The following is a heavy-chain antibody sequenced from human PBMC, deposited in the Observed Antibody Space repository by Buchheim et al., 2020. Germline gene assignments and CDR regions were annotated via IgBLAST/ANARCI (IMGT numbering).Heavy chain of an antibody. CDR1: GYTFTSSY. CDR3: ATNEAYSSGWPFDY. CDR2: INPSGGST. Sequence: QVQLVQSGAEVKKPGASVKVSCKASGYTFTSSYMHWVRQAPGQGLEWMGIINPSGGSTSYAQKFQGRVTMTRDPSTSTVYMELSSLRSEDTAVYYCATNEAYSSGWPFDYWGQGTL. V-gene: IGHV1-46*01. D-gene: IGHD6-19*01. J-gene: IGHJ4*02.